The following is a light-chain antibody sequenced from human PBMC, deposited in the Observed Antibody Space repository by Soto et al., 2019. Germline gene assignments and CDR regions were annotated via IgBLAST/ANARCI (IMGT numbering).Light chain of an antibody. CDR3: QQRSNWFLT. J-gene: IGKJ4*01. CDR2: LGS. CDR1: QSLLHSNGYNY. Sequence: DIVMTQSPLSLPVTPGEPASISCRSSQSLLHSNGYNYLDWYLQKPGQSPQLLIYLGSNRASGVPDRFSGSGSGTDFTLTISSLEPEDFAVYYCQQRSNWFLTFGGGTKVEIK. V-gene: IGKV2-28*01.